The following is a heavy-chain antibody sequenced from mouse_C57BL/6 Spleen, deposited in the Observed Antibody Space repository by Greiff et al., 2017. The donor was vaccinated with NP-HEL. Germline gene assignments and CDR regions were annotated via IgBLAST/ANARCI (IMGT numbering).Heavy chain of an antibody. D-gene: IGHD1-1*01. J-gene: IGHJ2*01. Sequence: VQLQQSGAELVKPGASVKISCKASGYAFSSYWMNWVKQRPGKGLEWIGQIYPGDGDTNYNGKFKGKATLTADKSSSTAYMQLSSLTSEDSAVYFCARLRITTVVADYWGQGTTLTVSS. CDR1: GYAFSSYW. CDR2: IYPGDGDT. CDR3: ARLRITTVVADY. V-gene: IGHV1-80*01.